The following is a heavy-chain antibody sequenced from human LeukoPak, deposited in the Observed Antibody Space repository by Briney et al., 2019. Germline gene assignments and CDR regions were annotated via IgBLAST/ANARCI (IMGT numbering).Heavy chain of an antibody. J-gene: IGHJ4*02. CDR2: IYTTGST. D-gene: IGHD5-18*01. V-gene: IGHV4-61*02. Sequence: SQTLSLTCTVSSGSLSSGSHYWSWIRHPAGKGLEWIGRIYTTGSTHYNPSLKSRVTISVDTSKNQFSLKLSSVTAADTAVYYCAREFGYAVTSLDYWGQGTLVTVSS. CDR1: SGSLSSGSHY. CDR3: AREFGYAVTSLDY.